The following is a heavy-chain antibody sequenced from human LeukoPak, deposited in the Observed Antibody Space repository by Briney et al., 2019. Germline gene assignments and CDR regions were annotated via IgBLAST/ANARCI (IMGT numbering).Heavy chain of an antibody. V-gene: IGHV3-7*01. D-gene: IGHD6-6*01. CDR2: MKEDGSEK. J-gene: IGHJ4*02. Sequence: QSGGSLRLSCAASGFTFSRYWMSWVRQAPGKGLEWVANMKEDGSEKYYVDSVKGRFTISRDNAKNSLYLQMNSLRAEDTAVYYCARDWGLDAARPDYWGQGTLVTVSS. CDR3: ARDWGLDAARPDY. CDR1: GFTFSRYW.